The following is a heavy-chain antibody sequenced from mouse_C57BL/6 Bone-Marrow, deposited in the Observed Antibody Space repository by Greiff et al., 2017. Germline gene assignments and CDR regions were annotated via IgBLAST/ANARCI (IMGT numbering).Heavy chain of an antibody. CDR1: GYTFTSYG. Sequence: QVQLRESGAELARPGASVKLSCKASGYTFTSYGISWVKQRTGQGLEWIGEIYPRSGNTYYNEKFKGKATLTADKSSSTAYMELRSLTSEDSAVYFCARHYGAYWGRGTLVTVSA. D-gene: IGHD1-1*02. CDR2: IYPRSGNT. J-gene: IGHJ3*01. CDR3: ARHYGAY. V-gene: IGHV1-81*01.